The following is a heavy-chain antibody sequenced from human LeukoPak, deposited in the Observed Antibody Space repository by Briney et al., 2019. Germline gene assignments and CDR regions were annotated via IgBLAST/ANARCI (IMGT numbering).Heavy chain of an antibody. CDR2: IYSSGST. J-gene: IGHJ4*02. CDR3: ARGGLQLEGDFFHY. Sequence: SSETLSLTCIVSGGSISSYYWTWIRQPAGKGLEWIGRIYSSGSTNYNPSLKSRVTMSVDTPRNQFSLSLSSVTAADTAVYYCARGGLQLEGDFFHYWGQGTLVTVSS. CDR1: GGSISSYY. D-gene: IGHD1-1*01. V-gene: IGHV4-4*07.